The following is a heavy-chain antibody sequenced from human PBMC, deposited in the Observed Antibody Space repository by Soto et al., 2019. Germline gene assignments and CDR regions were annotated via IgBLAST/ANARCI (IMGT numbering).Heavy chain of an antibody. Sequence: GGSLRLSCAASGFTFSISNMAWVRQAPGKGLEWVSAISGSSNYIDYADSVKGRFTISRDNAKNSLFLQMNSLRAEDTAVYYCAREGDSNGYYSGIYFEYWGQGNLVTVSS. CDR1: GFTFSISN. J-gene: IGHJ4*02. CDR2: ISGSSNYI. V-gene: IGHV3-21*01. D-gene: IGHD6-19*01. CDR3: AREGDSNGYYSGIYFEY.